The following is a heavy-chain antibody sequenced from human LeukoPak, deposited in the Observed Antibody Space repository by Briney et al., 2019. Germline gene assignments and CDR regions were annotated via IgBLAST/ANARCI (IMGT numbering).Heavy chain of an antibody. Sequence: GGSLRLSCAASGFTFSSYSMNWVRQAPGKGLEWVSSISSSSSYIYYAASVKGRFTISRDNAKNSLYLQMNSLRAEDTAVYYCARTGYSSGRFDYWGQGTLVTVSS. CDR3: ARTGYSSGRFDY. D-gene: IGHD6-19*01. CDR1: GFTFSSYS. CDR2: ISSSSSYI. V-gene: IGHV3-21*01. J-gene: IGHJ4*02.